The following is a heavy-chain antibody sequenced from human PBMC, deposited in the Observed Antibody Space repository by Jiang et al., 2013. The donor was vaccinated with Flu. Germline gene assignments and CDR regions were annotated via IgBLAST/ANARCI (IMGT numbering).Heavy chain of an antibody. Sequence: AVISYDGSNKYYADSVKGRFTISRDNSKNTLYLQMNSLRAEDTAVCYCAKDGRGYSGYDGYYYYYMDVWGKGTTVTVSS. D-gene: IGHD5-12*01. CDR3: AKDGRGYSGYDGYYYYYMDV. CDR2: ISYDGSNK. J-gene: IGHJ6*03. V-gene: IGHV3-30*18.